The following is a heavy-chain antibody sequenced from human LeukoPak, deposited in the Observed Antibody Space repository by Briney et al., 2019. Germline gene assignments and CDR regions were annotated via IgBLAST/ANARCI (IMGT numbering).Heavy chain of an antibody. Sequence: PGRSLRLSCAASGFTFSSYGMHWVRQAPGKGLEWVAVISYDGGNKYYADSVKGRFTISRDNSKNTLYLQMNSLRAEDTAVYYCAKGVRQWLVYYYYYMDVWGKGTTVTVSS. V-gene: IGHV3-30*18. CDR2: ISYDGGNK. D-gene: IGHD6-19*01. J-gene: IGHJ6*03. CDR1: GFTFSSYG. CDR3: AKGVRQWLVYYYYYMDV.